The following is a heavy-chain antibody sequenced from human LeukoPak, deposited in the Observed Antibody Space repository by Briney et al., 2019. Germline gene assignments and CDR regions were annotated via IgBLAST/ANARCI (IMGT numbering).Heavy chain of an antibody. D-gene: IGHD3-3*01. J-gene: IGHJ4*02. V-gene: IGHV4-4*07. CDR2: IYTSGST. CDR3: ARGQYDFWSGYLDY. CDR1: GGSISSYH. Sequence: SETLSLTCTVSGGSISSYHWSWIRQPAGKGLEWIGRIYTSGSTNYNPSLKSRVTMSVDTSKNQFSLKLSSVTAADTAVYYCARGQYDFWSGYLDYWGQGTLVTVSS.